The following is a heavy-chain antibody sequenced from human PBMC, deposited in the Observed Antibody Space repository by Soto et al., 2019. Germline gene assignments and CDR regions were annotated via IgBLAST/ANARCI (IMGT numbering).Heavy chain of an antibody. CDR1: GYTFTSYG. V-gene: IGHV1-18*01. CDR3: ARDLGGSYYAPVDY. D-gene: IGHD1-26*01. J-gene: IGHJ4*02. CDR2: ISAYNGNK. Sequence: QVQLVQSGAEVKKPGASVKVSCKASGYTFTSYGISWVRQAPGQGLGWMGWISAYNGNKKYAQKLQGRVTMTTDTSTSTAYRELRSLRSDDTAVYDWARDLGGSYYAPVDYWGQGTVVTVSS.